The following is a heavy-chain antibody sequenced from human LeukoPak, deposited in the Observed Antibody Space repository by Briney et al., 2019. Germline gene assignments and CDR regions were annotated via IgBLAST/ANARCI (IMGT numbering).Heavy chain of an antibody. V-gene: IGHV1-69*05. J-gene: IGHJ3*02. D-gene: IGHD2-15*01. CDR1: GGTSSSYA. CDR3: ARSSLRGHAFDI. CDR2: IIPIFGTA. Sequence: RASVKVSCKASGGTSSSYAISWVGQAPGQGLELMGGIIPIFGTANYAQKFQGRVTITTDESTSTAYMELSSLRSEDTAVYYCARSSLRGHAFDIWGQGTMVTVSS.